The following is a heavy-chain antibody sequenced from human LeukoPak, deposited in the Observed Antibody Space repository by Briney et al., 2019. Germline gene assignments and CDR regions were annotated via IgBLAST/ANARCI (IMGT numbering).Heavy chain of an antibody. V-gene: IGHV4-39*07. Sequence: SETLSLTCTVSGGSISSSSYYWGWIRQPPGKGLEWIGSIYYSGSTYYNPSLKSRVTMSVDTSKNQFSLKLSSVTAADTAVYYCARISSWSYWYFDLWGRGTLVTVSS. CDR3: ARISSWSYWYFDL. CDR2: IYYSGST. D-gene: IGHD6-13*01. CDR1: GGSISSSSYY. J-gene: IGHJ2*01.